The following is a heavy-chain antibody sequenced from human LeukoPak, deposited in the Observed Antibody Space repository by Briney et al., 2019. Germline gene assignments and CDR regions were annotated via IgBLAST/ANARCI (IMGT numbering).Heavy chain of an antibody. CDR1: GFSFSSYW. J-gene: IGHJ4*02. D-gene: IGHD3-10*01. CDR3: TRDSQGSGIYSVGY. V-gene: IGHV3-7*05. CDR2: IKRDGSKI. Sequence: GGSLRLSCAGSGFSFSSYWMSWVRQAPGKGLEWVANIKRDGSKIYYVDSVKGRFTISRDNAKNSLYLQMNSLRAEDTALYYCTRDSQGSGIYSVGYWGQGTLVTVSS.